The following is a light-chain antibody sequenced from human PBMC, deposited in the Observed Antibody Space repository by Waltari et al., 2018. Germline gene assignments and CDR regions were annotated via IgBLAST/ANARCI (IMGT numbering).Light chain of an antibody. CDR2: ENN. CDR1: SSNIGRYF. Sequence: QSVLTQPPSVSGAPGQRVTISCTGSSSNIGRYFVQWYQQIPGAAPKLLIYENNMRPSGISDRCSGSQSGTSASLTVTGLQSEDEADYFCQSYDSSLNIAVFGGGTRLTVL. V-gene: IGLV1-40*01. J-gene: IGLJ7*01. CDR3: QSYDSSLNIAV.